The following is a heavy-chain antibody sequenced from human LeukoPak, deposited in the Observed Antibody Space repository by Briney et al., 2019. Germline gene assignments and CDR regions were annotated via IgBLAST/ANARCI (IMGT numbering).Heavy chain of an antibody. CDR3: AKGRYDFWSGYYPEYYFDY. D-gene: IGHD3-3*01. CDR1: GFTFSSYA. Sequence: GGSLRLSCAASGFTFSSYAMSWVRQAPGKGLEWVSAISGSGGSTYYADSVKGRFTISRDNSKNTLYLQMSSLRAEDTAVYYCAKGRYDFWSGYYPEYYFDYWGQGTLVTVSS. J-gene: IGHJ4*02. CDR2: ISGSGGST. V-gene: IGHV3-23*01.